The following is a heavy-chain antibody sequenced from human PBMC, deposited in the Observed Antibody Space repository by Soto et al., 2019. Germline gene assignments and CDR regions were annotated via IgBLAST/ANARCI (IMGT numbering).Heavy chain of an antibody. J-gene: IGHJ4*02. CDR3: GRDHGRSLQSLPLFGY. CDR1: GFTFTSYN. V-gene: IGHV3-21*06. CDR2: ISNTGTQI. D-gene: IGHD1-1*01. Sequence: GGSLRRSCYASGFTFTSYNMNWVRQAPGKGLEWVASISNTGTQIYYADAVKGRFTISRDNTNNSVYLQMNSLKAEDTAAYFCGRDHGRSLQSLPLFGYWGQGTPVTVSS.